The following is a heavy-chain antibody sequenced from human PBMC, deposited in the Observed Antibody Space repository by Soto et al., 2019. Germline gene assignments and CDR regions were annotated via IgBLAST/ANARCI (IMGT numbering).Heavy chain of an antibody. CDR1: GYTLTSHD. Sequence: QVQLVQSGAEVKKPGASVKVSCKASGYTLTSHDINWMRQATGQGLEWMGWMNPNSGHTNYAQKFQGRVTMTRDTSISTAYMELTSLTSEDTAIYYCASDMSSTWGQGTLVTVSS. D-gene: IGHD3-9*01. CDR2: MNPNSGHT. J-gene: IGHJ5*02. CDR3: ASDMSST. V-gene: IGHV1-8*01.